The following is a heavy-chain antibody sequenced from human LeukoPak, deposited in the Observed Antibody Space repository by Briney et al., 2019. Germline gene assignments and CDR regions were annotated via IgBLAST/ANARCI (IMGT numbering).Heavy chain of an antibody. V-gene: IGHV4-31*03. CDR3: ARVYAQRNWFDP. Sequence: SETLSLTCTVSGGSISSGGYYWSWIRQHPGKGLEWIGYIYYSGSTYYNPSLKSRVTISVDTSKNQFSLKLSSVTAAGTAVYYCARVYAQRNWFDPWGQGTLVTVSS. D-gene: IGHD2-8*01. CDR1: GGSISSGGYY. J-gene: IGHJ5*02. CDR2: IYYSGST.